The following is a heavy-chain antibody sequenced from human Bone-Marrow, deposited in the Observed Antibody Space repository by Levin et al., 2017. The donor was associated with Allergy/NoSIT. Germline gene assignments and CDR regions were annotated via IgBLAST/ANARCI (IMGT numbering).Heavy chain of an antibody. CDR1: GFTFSTYE. V-gene: IGHV3-48*03. D-gene: IGHD1-26*01. CDR2: ISSTGRTK. J-gene: IGHJ4*02. Sequence: SCVAAGFTFSTYEMNWVRQAPGKGLEWVSYISSTGRTKYYADSVKGRFTISRDNAENSLHLQMSSLRAEDTAIYYCTSISGSPDYWGQGTLVTVSS. CDR3: TSISGSPDY.